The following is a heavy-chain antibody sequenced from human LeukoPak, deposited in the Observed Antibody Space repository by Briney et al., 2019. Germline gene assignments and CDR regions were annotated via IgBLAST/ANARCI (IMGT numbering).Heavy chain of an antibody. CDR2: ISWNSGSI. V-gene: IGHV3-9*01. CDR3: AKDPGSSSWYYSDY. D-gene: IGHD6-13*01. CDR1: GFTFDDYA. Sequence: GGSLRLSCAASGFTFDDYAMHWVRQAPGKGLEWVSGISWNSGSIGYADSVKGRFTISRDNAKNSLYLQMNSLRAEDTALYYCAKDPGSSSWYYSDYWGQGTLVTVSS. J-gene: IGHJ4*02.